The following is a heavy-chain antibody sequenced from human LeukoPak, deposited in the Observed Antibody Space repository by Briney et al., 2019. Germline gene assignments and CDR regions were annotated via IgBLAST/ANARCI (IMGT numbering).Heavy chain of an antibody. D-gene: IGHD6-13*01. CDR3: ARVCSSSWYGIYYYYYYYMDV. CDR2: MNPNSGNT. Sequence: GASVKVSCKASGYTFTSYDINWVRQVTGQGLEWMGWMNPNSGNTGYAQKFQGRVTITRNTSISTAYMELSSLRSEDTAVYYCARVCSSSWYGIYYYYYYYMDVWGKGTTVTVSS. V-gene: IGHV1-8*03. J-gene: IGHJ6*03. CDR1: GYTFTSYD.